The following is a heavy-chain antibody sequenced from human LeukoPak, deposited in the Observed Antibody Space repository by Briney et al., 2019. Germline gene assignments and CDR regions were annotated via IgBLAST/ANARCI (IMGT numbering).Heavy chain of an antibody. CDR3: ARESIAAAGTCDY. Sequence: GGSLRLSCAASGFTFSNHWMSWVRQAPGKGLEWVSVIYSGGSTYYADSVKGRFTISRDNSKNTLYLQMNSLRAEDTAVYYCARESIAAAGTCDYWGQGTLVTVSS. CDR1: GFTFSNHW. CDR2: IYSGGST. V-gene: IGHV3-53*01. J-gene: IGHJ4*02. D-gene: IGHD6-13*01.